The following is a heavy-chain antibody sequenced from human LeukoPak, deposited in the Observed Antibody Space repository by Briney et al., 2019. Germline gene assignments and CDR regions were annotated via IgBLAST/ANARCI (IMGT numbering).Heavy chain of an antibody. CDR2: IYYSGST. V-gene: IGHV4-59*01. CDR3: ASMAAPDLNNYYYYYYMDV. J-gene: IGHJ6*03. Sequence: PSETLSLTCTVSGGSISSYYWSWIRQPPGKGLEWIGYIYYSGSTNYNPSLKSRVTISVDTSKNQFSLKLSSVTAADTAVYYCASMAAPDLNNYYYYYYMDVWGKGTTATVSS. D-gene: IGHD6-13*01. CDR1: GGSISSYY.